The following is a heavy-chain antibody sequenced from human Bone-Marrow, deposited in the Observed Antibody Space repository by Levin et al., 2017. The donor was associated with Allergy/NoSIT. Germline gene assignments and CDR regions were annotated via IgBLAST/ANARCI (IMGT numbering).Heavy chain of an antibody. CDR3: SRAGDTTYDFLTDSHSRGAWFDP. J-gene: IGHJ5*02. D-gene: IGHD3-9*01. CDR1: NGSISTYY. CDR2: IHYSGTT. Sequence: ESLKISCTVSNGSISTYYWSWIRQPPGKGLEFIGYIHYSGTTNYNPSLQSRVTISLDTSKSHFSLKLTSVTTADTAAYYCSRAGDTTYDFLTDSHSRGAWFDPWGQGTLVTVSS. V-gene: IGHV4-59*01.